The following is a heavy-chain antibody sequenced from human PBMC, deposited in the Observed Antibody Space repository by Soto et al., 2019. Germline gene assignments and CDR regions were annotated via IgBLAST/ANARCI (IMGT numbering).Heavy chain of an antibody. CDR2: ST. D-gene: IGHD6-13*01. Sequence: SGPTLVNPTQTLTLTCTVSGSSLTTRGMTLGWIRQPPGKAPEWLALSTQYSPSLQSRPTFTEDTSKNQVVLTMTNMDPVDTATYYCTLRQDTSRGPIYWGQGIMVTVSS. V-gene: IGHV2-5*01. J-gene: IGHJ4*02. CDR1: GSSLTTRGMT. CDR3: TLRQDTSRGPIY.